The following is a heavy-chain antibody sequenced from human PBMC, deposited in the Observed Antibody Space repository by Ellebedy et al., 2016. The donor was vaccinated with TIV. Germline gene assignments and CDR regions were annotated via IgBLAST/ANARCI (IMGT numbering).Heavy chain of an antibody. V-gene: IGHV1-8*02. CDR2: MTPNSGNA. Sequence: AASVTVSCKAPGYTFTSYDINWVRQATGQGLEWMGWMTPNSGNAGSAQKFQGRVTMTRDTSISTAYMELSRLRADDTAVYYCAREEVGAILGGYYYYGMDVWGQGTTVTVSS. CDR1: GYTFTSYD. CDR3: AREEVGAILGGYYYYGMDV. J-gene: IGHJ6*02. D-gene: IGHD1-26*01.